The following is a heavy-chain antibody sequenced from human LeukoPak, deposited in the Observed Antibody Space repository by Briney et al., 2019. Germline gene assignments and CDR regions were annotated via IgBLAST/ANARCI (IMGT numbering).Heavy chain of an antibody. CDR1: GGSFSGYY. CDR2: INHSGST. CDR3: ARARFVVVVAATELDAFDI. Sequence: PSETLSLTCAVYGGSFSGYYWSWIRQPPGKGLEWIGGINHSGSTNHNPSLKSRVTISVDTSKNQFSLKLSSVTAADTAVYYCARARFVVVVAATELDAFDIWGQGAMVTVSS. J-gene: IGHJ3*02. V-gene: IGHV4-34*01. D-gene: IGHD2-15*01.